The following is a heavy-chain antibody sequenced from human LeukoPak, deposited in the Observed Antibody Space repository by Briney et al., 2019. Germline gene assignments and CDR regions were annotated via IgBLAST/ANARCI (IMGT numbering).Heavy chain of an antibody. CDR3: ASQSYARFDP. Sequence: GGSLRLSCAASGFTFSSHWMSRVRQAPGKGLEWVGNIKADGSEAYHVDSVKGRFTISRDNARNSLFLQMNSLRVEDTAVYYCASQSYARFDPWGQGTLVTVSS. J-gene: IGHJ5*02. V-gene: IGHV3-7*01. D-gene: IGHD3-16*01. CDR1: GFTFSSHW. CDR2: IKADGSEA.